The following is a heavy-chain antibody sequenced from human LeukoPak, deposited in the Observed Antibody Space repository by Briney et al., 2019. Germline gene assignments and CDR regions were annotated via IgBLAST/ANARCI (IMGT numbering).Heavy chain of an antibody. CDR3: ARRIAGYYGMDV. J-gene: IGHJ6*02. CDR2: ISYDGNNK. Sequence: GGSLRLSCAASGFTFSSYAIHWVRQAPGKGLEWVALISYDGNNKYYADSVKGRFTISSDNSKNTLYLQMNSLRTEDTAVYYCARRIAGYYGMDVWGQGTTVTVSS. V-gene: IGHV3-30*04. D-gene: IGHD1-20*01. CDR1: GFTFSSYA.